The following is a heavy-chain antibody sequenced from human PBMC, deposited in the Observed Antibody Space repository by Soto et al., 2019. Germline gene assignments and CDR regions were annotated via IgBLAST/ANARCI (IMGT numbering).Heavy chain of an antibody. V-gene: IGHV4-34*01. J-gene: IGHJ6*02. CDR2: INHSGST. Sequence: QVQLQQWGAGLLKPSETLSLTCAVYGGSFSGYYWSWIRQPPGKGLEWIGEINHSGSTNYNPSLKSRVTISVDTSKNQFSLKLSSVTAADTAVYYCARDPYWYADYYYYYGMDVWGQGTTVTVSS. CDR3: ARDPYWYADYYYYYGMDV. CDR1: GGSFSGYY. D-gene: IGHD2-8*02.